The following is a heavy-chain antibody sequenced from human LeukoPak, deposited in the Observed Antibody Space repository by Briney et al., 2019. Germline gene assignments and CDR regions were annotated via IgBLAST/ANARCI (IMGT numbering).Heavy chain of an antibody. CDR3: ARQFSYYYDSSGYDY. V-gene: IGHV4-34*01. CDR2: IHQSGNT. J-gene: IGHJ4*02. CDR1: DGSFSGYY. Sequence: PSETLSLTCAVYDGSFSGYYWNWIRQPPGKGLEWIGEIHQSGNTNYNPSLKSRLTISVDTSKNQFSLRLNSVTAADTAVYYCARQFSYYYDSSGYDYWGQGTLVTVSS. D-gene: IGHD3-22*01.